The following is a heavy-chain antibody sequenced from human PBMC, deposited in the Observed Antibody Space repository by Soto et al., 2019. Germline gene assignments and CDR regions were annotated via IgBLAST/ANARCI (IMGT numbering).Heavy chain of an antibody. CDR1: GFTLSTYW. D-gene: IGHD2-15*01. V-gene: IGHV3-74*01. Sequence: GGSLRLSCAASGFTLSTYWMHWVRQVPGKGLVWVSRISSGGTYTNYADSVKGRFTIYRDSARNTLFLQMNYLTGEDTAVYYCARTFVDGMAGFGPWGQGTLVTVSS. CDR3: ARTFVDGMAGFGP. CDR2: ISSGGTYT. J-gene: IGHJ5*02.